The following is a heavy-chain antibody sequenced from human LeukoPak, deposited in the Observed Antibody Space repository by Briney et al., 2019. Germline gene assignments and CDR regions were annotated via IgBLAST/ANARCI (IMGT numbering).Heavy chain of an antibody. Sequence: SETLSLTCTVSGGSISSYYWSWIRQPAGKGLEWIGRIYTSGSTNYNPSLKSRVTMSVDTSKNQFSLKLSSVTAEDTAVYYCARDGRDGYNPAFDYWGQGTLVTVSS. D-gene: IGHD5-12*01. V-gene: IGHV4-4*07. CDR1: GGSISSYY. CDR3: ARDGRDGYNPAFDY. CDR2: IYTSGST. J-gene: IGHJ4*02.